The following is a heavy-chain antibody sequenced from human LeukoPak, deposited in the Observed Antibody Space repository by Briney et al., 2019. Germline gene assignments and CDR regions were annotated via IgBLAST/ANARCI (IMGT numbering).Heavy chain of an antibody. D-gene: IGHD2-2*01. Sequence: SETLSLTCTVSGGSISSYYWSWIRQPPGKGLEWIGYIYYSGSTNYNPSLKSRVTISVDTSKNQFSLKLSSVSAADTAVYYCARLTVPLRFDPWGQGTLVTVSS. CDR1: GGSISSYY. V-gene: IGHV4-59*01. CDR2: IYYSGST. J-gene: IGHJ5*02. CDR3: ARLTVPLRFDP.